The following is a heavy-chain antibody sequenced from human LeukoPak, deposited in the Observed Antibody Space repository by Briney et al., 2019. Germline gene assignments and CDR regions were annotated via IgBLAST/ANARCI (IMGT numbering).Heavy chain of an antibody. CDR1: GFTLSTYW. J-gene: IGHJ4*02. CDR2: IKQDGSEK. Sequence: GGSLRLSCAASGFTLSTYWMNWVRQAPGKGLEWVATIKQDGSEKYYVDSVKGRFTISRDNSKNTLYLQMNSLRAEDAAIYYCARDRRLASFDYGGQGTLVTVSS. CDR3: ARDRRLASFDY. D-gene: IGHD6-25*01. V-gene: IGHV3-7*03.